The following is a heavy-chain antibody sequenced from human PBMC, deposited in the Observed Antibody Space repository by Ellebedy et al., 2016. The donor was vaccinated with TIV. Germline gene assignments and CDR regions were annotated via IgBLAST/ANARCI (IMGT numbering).Heavy chain of an antibody. CDR1: GYTLTKLS. J-gene: IGHJ5*02. D-gene: IGHD4-17*01. CDR2: FDPEDGET. Sequence: ASVKVSCKVSGYTLTKLSMHWVRQAPGKGLEWMGGFDPEDGETIYAQKFQGRVTMTEDTSTDTAYMELSSLRSEDTAVYYCATVDRHGDYRYWFDPWGQGTLVTVSS. CDR3: ATVDRHGDYRYWFDP. V-gene: IGHV1-24*01.